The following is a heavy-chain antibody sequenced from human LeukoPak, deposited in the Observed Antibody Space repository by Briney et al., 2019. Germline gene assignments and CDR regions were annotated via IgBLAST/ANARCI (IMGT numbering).Heavy chain of an antibody. V-gene: IGHV3-53*01. CDR2: LYSAGST. Sequence: PGGSLRLSCVASGFAFSRYAMSWVRQAPGKGLEWVSLLYSAGSTYYADSVRGRFSISRDTSKNTVSLQMNSLTVEDTAVYYCASGGTGARKFYSDPFHHWGQGTLVTVSS. CDR3: ASGGTGARKFYSDPFHH. D-gene: IGHD2-15*01. J-gene: IGHJ4*02. CDR1: GFAFSRYA.